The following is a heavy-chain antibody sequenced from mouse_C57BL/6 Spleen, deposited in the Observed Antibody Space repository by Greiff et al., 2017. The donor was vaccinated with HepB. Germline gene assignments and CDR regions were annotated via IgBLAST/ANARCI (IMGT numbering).Heavy chain of an antibody. CDR1: GYSFTGYY. D-gene: IGHD1-1*01. CDR2: INPSTGGT. J-gene: IGHJ2*01. CDR3: ARRGYYGSSPFDY. Sequence: VQLQQSGPELVKPGASVKISCKASGYSFTGYYMNWVKQSPEKSLEWIGEINPSTGGTTYNQKFKAKATLTVDKSSSTAYMQLKSLTSEDSAVYYCARRGYYGSSPFDYWGQGTTLTVSS. V-gene: IGHV1-42*01.